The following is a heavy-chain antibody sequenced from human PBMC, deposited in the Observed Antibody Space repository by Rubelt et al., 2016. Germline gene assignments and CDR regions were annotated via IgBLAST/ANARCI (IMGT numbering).Heavy chain of an antibody. D-gene: IGHD5-12*01. Sequence: GLEWIGYIYSSGSTNYNASLKSRVTISIGRSKNQFSLNLRSVTAADTAVYYCARDRTPSGYDSGMDVWGQGTTVTVSS. CDR2: IYSSGST. V-gene: IGHV4-59*01. CDR3: ARDRTPSGYDSGMDV. J-gene: IGHJ6*02.